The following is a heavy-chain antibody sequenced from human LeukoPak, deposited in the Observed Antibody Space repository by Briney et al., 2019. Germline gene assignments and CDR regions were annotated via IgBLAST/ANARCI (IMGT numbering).Heavy chain of an antibody. J-gene: IGHJ4*02. CDR1: GFTFSSYS. CDR2: ISSSSSYI. Sequence: PGGSLRLSCAASGFTFSSYSMNWVRRAPGKGLEWVSSISSSSSYIYYADSVKGRFTISRDNAKNSLYLQMNSLRAEDTAVYYCARAGYCSGGSCYRDFDYWGQGTLVTVSS. D-gene: IGHD2-15*01. CDR3: ARAGYCSGGSCYRDFDY. V-gene: IGHV3-21*01.